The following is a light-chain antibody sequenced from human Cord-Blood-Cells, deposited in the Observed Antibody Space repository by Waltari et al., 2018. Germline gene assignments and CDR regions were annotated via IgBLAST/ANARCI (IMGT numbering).Light chain of an antibody. Sequence: EIVLTQSPATMSLSPGERDNLSCRASQSVSSYLAWYQQKPGQAPRLLIYDSSNRATGIPARFSGSGSGTDFTLTISSLEPEDFAVYYCQQRSNWPPSITFGQGTRLEIK. CDR1: QSVSSY. CDR2: DSS. J-gene: IGKJ5*01. CDR3: QQRSNWPPSIT. V-gene: IGKV3-11*01.